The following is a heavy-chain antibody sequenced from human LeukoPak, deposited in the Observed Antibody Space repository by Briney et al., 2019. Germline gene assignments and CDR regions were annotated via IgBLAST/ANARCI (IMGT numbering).Heavy chain of an antibody. J-gene: IGHJ3*02. D-gene: IGHD6-19*01. CDR3: ASGWYTAASDI. CDR2: IQQDGSEK. CDR1: GFISSNYW. Sequence: PGGSLRLSCAVSGFISSNYWMSWVRQAPGKGLEWVAHIQQDGSEKYHVDSVKGRFTISRDNAKNSLYLQMNSLRVEDTAVYHCASGWYTAASDIWGQGTMVTVSS. V-gene: IGHV3-7*01.